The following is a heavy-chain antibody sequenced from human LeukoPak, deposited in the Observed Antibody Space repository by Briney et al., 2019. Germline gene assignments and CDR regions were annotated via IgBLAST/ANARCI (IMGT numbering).Heavy chain of an antibody. Sequence: PSETLSLTCAVYGGSFSGYYWSWIRQPLGKGLEWIGEINHSGSTNYNPSLKSRVTISVDTSKNQFSLKLSSVTAADTAVYYCARKRRWFGELIRNYYFDYWGQGTLVTVSS. J-gene: IGHJ4*02. CDR3: ARKRRWFGELIRNYYFDY. CDR2: INHSGST. CDR1: GGSFSGYY. D-gene: IGHD3-10*01. V-gene: IGHV4-34*01.